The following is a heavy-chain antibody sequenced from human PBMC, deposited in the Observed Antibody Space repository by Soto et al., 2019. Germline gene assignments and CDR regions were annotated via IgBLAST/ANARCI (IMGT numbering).Heavy chain of an antibody. CDR2: IKTTTDGGTT. J-gene: IGHJ6*02. D-gene: IGHD3-3*01. CDR3: IAPYDFWSGLHYYYYYGMDV. CDR1: GFTFSNAW. Sequence: EVQLVESGGDFVKPGGSLRISCAASGFTFSNAWMSWVRQAPGKGPEWVGLIKTTTDGGTTDYAAPVKGRFSILRDDSKNTVYLQMNSLKTEDTGVYYCIAPYDFWSGLHYYYYYGMDVWGQGTTVTVSS. V-gene: IGHV3-15*01.